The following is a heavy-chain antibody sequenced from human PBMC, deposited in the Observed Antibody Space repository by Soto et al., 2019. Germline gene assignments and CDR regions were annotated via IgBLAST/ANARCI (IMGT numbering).Heavy chain of an antibody. D-gene: IGHD2-15*01. V-gene: IGHV3-7*04. CDR2: INPDGSNE. Sequence: EVQLVESGGGLVQPGGSLRLSCAASGLPFSSQFMSWIRQAPGRGLEWVAKINPDGSNEHYVDPVKGRFTVSRDNTKNSLVLQMNGLRVEDTAVYYCARETWWRLDYWGQGNLVTVSS. CDR1: GLPFSSQF. J-gene: IGHJ4*02. CDR3: ARETWWRLDY.